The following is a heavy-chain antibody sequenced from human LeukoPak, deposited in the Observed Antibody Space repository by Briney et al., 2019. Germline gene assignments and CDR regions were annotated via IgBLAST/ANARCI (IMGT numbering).Heavy chain of an antibody. CDR2: IYYSGST. J-gene: IGHJ3*02. Sequence: SETLSLTCTVSGGSISSSSYYWGWIRQPPGKGLEWIGSIYYSGSTYYNPSLKSRVTISVDTSKNQFSQKLSSVTAADTAVYYCARQVAVNDAFDIWGQGTMVTVSS. V-gene: IGHV4-39*01. D-gene: IGHD6-19*01. CDR1: GGSISSSSYY. CDR3: ARQVAVNDAFDI.